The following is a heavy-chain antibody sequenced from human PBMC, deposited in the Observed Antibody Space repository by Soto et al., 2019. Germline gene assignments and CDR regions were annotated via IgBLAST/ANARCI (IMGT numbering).Heavy chain of an antibody. D-gene: IGHD3-22*01. Sequence: GGALRLSCAASGFTFSSYGMRWVRQAPGKGLEGVAVISYDGSNKYYADSVKGRFTISRDNSKNTLYLQMNSLRAEDTAVYYCAKDVPVSYYDSSGYPDYWGQGTLVTVSS. CDR3: AKDVPVSYYDSSGYPDY. CDR1: GFTFSSYG. CDR2: ISYDGSNK. J-gene: IGHJ4*02. V-gene: IGHV3-30*18.